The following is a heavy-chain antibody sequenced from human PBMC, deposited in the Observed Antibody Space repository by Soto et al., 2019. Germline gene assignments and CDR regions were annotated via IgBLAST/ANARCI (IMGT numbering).Heavy chain of an antibody. CDR2: IDPSDSYI. J-gene: IGHJ2*01. V-gene: IGHV5-10-1*01. D-gene: IGHD1-7*01. CDR1: GHNFSRYW. Sequence: GESLKTSCKSAGHNFSRYWITGVRQMPGKGLEWMGRIDPSDSYIQYGPSFQCHITISADKSTRTAYLQWSRLKASDSAVYYCGSQGLRRELPYWDFDIWGRGTLVTVSS. CDR3: GSQGLRRELPYWDFDI.